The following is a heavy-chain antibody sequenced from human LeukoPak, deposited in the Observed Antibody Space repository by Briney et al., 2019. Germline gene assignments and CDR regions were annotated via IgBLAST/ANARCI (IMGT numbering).Heavy chain of an antibody. D-gene: IGHD4-17*01. Sequence: AASVTVSCTASGGTFSSYAISWVRQAPGQGLEWMGRIIPILGIANYAQKFQGRVTITADKSTSTAYMELSSLRSEDTAVYYCATTPSQTDYGDYARSVTDYWGQGTLVTVSS. CDR1: GGTFSSYA. J-gene: IGHJ4*02. CDR2: IIPILGIA. V-gene: IGHV1-69*04. CDR3: ATTPSQTDYGDYARSVTDY.